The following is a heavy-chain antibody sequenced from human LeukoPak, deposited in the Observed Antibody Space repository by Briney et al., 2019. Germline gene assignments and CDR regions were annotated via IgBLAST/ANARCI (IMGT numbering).Heavy chain of an antibody. CDR1: GYTFNTYG. V-gene: IGHV1-18*04. D-gene: IGHD6-6*01. CDR2: ISTYNGNT. J-gene: IGHJ4*02. CDR3: AKDRWRDGSSSFDN. Sequence: ASVKVSCKASGYTFNTYGISWVRQAPGQGLEWTGWISTYNGNTNYAEKLQGRVTMTTDTSTSTAYMELRNLRSDDTAVYYCAKDRWRDGSSSFDNWGQGTLVTVSS.